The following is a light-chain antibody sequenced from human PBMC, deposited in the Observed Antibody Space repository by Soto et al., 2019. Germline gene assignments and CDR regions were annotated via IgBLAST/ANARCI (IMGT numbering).Light chain of an antibody. CDR2: GAS. CDR1: QSISSN. CDR3: QQYGSSLLT. V-gene: IGKV3-15*01. J-gene: IGKJ4*01. Sequence: EIVMTQSPATLSVSPGERATLSCRASQSISSNLAWYQQKPGQAPSLLIFGASTRATGVPARFSGSGSGTEFSLTINSLQSEDFAVYYCQQYGSSLLTFGGGTKVEIK.